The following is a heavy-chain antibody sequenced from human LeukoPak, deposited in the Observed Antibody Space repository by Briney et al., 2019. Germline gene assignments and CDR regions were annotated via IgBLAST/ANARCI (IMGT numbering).Heavy chain of an antibody. CDR2: IIPIFGTA. D-gene: IGHD5-12*01. Sequence: SVKVSCKASGGTFSSYAISWVRQAPGQGLEWMGGIIPIFGTANYAQKFQGRVTITADKSTSTAYMELSSLRSEDTAVYYCARDNRWLGQNFDYWGQGTLVTVSS. V-gene: IGHV1-69*06. CDR3: ARDNRWLGQNFDY. CDR1: GGTFSSYA. J-gene: IGHJ4*02.